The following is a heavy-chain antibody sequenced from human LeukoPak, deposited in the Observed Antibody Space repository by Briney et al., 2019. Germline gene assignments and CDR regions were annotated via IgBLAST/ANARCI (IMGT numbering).Heavy chain of an antibody. V-gene: IGHV3-23*01. CDR2: ISGSGGST. CDR1: GFPFSSYV. D-gene: IGHD3-22*01. CDR3: AKGYYFDSSGYLNIEY. J-gene: IGHJ4*02. Sequence: GGSLRLSCAASGFPFSSYVMTWVRQAPGKGLEWVSAISGSGGSTYYADSVKGRFTISRDNSKNTLYLQMNSLRAEDTAVYYCAKGYYFDSSGYLNIEYWGQGTLVTVSS.